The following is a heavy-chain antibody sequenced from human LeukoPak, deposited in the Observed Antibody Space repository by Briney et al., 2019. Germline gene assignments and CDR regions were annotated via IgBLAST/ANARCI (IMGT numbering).Heavy chain of an antibody. CDR3: ATYSSSREDYMDV. J-gene: IGHJ6*03. D-gene: IGHD6-6*01. V-gene: IGHV4-38-2*02. Sequence: SETLSLTCTVSGCSISSGYYWGWIRQPPGNGLEWIGSIYHSGSTFYHPSLKSRLTISVDTSKNQFSLKLSSVTAADTAVYYCATYSSSREDYMDVWGKGITVTVSS. CDR2: IYHSGST. CDR1: GCSISSGYY.